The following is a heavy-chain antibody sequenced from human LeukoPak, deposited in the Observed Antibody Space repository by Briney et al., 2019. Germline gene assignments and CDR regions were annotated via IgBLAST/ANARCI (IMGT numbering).Heavy chain of an antibody. J-gene: IGHJ4*02. CDR1: GGSFSGYY. V-gene: IGHV4-34*01. Sequence: PSETLSLTCAVYGGSFSGYYWSWIRQPPGKGLEWIGEINHSGSTNYNPSLKSRVTISVDTSKNQFSLKLSSVTAADTAVYYCARQRHDSSGYHVDYWGQGTLVTVSS. CDR2: INHSGST. D-gene: IGHD3-22*01. CDR3: ARQRHDSSGYHVDY.